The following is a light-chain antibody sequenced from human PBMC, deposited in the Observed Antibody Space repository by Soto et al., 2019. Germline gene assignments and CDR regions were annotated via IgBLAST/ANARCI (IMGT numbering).Light chain of an antibody. J-gene: IGLJ3*02. CDR1: SSDVGGYAY. CDR2: EVS. CDR3: SSYTSSTTPV. Sequence: QSALTQPASVSGAPGQSITIACTGTSSDVGGYAYVSWYQQYPVKAPKLVISEVSNRPSGVSHRFSGSRSGNTASLTISGLQAEDEADYYCSSYTSSTTPVFGGGTKLTVL. V-gene: IGLV2-14*01.